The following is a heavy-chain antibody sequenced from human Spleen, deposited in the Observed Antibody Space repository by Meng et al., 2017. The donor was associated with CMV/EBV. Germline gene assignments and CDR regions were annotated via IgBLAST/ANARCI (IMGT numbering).Heavy chain of an antibody. CDR2: ISTSGGTI. V-gene: IGHV3-11*04. CDR3: AGTDYYFYGMDV. J-gene: IGHJ6*02. Sequence: GESLKISCAASGFTVSCNYMSWVRQAPGKGLEWISFISTSGGTIYYADSVRGRFTISRHNAKRSLYLQMNSLRVEDTAVYYCAGTDYYFYGMDVWGQGTTVTVSS. D-gene: IGHD1-1*01. CDR1: GFTVSCNY.